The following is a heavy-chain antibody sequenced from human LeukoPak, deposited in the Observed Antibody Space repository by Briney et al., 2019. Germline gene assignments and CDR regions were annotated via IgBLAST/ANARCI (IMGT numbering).Heavy chain of an antibody. CDR3: ARRKDWTFDY. CDR1: GGSISSGGYS. J-gene: IGHJ4*02. V-gene: IGHV4-31*11. D-gene: IGHD3/OR15-3a*01. Sequence: SQTLSLTCAVSGGSISSGGYSWNWIRQYPGKGLEWIGYISHSGRTYYNPSLEGRASMSMDMSKNQFSLRLSSVTAADTAVYYCARRKDWTFDYWGQGTLVIVSS. CDR2: ISHSGRT.